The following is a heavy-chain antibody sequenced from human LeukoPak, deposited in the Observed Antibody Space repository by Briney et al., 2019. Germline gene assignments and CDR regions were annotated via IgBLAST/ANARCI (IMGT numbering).Heavy chain of an antibody. Sequence: GESLKISCKGSGYSFTSYWIGWVRQMPGKGLEWMGTIYPGASATRYSPSFQGQVTISADKSISTAYLQWSSLKASDTAMYYCARGMGLEPAAIFFDYWGQGTLVTVSS. J-gene: IGHJ4*02. V-gene: IGHV5-51*01. CDR1: GYSFTSYW. CDR2: IYPGASAT. CDR3: ARGMGLEPAAIFFDY. D-gene: IGHD2-2*01.